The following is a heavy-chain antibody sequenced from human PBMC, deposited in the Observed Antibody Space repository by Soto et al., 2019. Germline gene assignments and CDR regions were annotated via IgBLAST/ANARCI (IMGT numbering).Heavy chain of an antibody. V-gene: IGHV1-45*02. CDR2: ITPFNGNT. D-gene: IGHD2-2*01. J-gene: IGHJ6*02. CDR3: ATGGGYCSSTSCPADYYYYGMDV. CDR1: GYPFTYRY. Sequence: SVKVSCKASGYPFTYRYLHWGRQAPGQALEWMGWITPFNGNTNYAQKFQDRVTITRDRSMSTAYMELSSLRSEDTAMYYCATGGGYCSSTSCPADYYYYGMDVWGQGTTVTVSS.